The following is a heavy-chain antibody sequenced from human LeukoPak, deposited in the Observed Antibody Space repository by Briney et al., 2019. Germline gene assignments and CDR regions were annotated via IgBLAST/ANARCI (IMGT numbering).Heavy chain of an antibody. Sequence: TGGSLRLSCAASGFTFSSYEMNWVRQAPGKGLEWVSYISSSGSTIYYADSVKGRFTISRDNAKNSLYLQMNSLRAEDTAVYYCARAPAAMGYYYYYMDVWGKGTTVTISS. CDR3: ARAPAAMGYYYYYMDV. CDR2: ISSSGSTI. J-gene: IGHJ6*03. D-gene: IGHD2-2*01. V-gene: IGHV3-48*03. CDR1: GFTFSSYE.